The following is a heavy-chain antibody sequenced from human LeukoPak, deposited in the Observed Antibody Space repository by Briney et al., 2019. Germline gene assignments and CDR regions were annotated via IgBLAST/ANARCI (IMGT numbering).Heavy chain of an antibody. D-gene: IGHD5-12*01. CDR2: FDPEDGET. CDR1: GYTLTELS. Sequence: VASVKVSCKVSGYTLTELSMHWVRQAPGKGLEWMGGFDPEDGETIYAQKFQGRVTMTEDTSTDTAYMELSSLRSEDTAVYYCATVQWLRSRVGKYYFDYWGQGTLVTVSS. CDR3: ATVQWLRSRVGKYYFDY. V-gene: IGHV1-24*01. J-gene: IGHJ4*02.